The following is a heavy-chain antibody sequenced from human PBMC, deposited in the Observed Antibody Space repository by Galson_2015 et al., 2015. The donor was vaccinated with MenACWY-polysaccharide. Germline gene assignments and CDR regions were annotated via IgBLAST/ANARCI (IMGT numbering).Heavy chain of an antibody. CDR2: IYYSGTT. J-gene: IGHJ4*02. V-gene: IGHV4-31*03. CDR3: ARIAARPGYFDY. CDR1: GGSISSGGYY. D-gene: IGHD6-6*01. Sequence: TLSLTCTVSGGSISSGGYYWSWIRQHPGKGLEWIGYIYYSGTTYYNPSLKSRLTISVDTSKNQFSLKLRSVTAADTAVYYCARIAARPGYFDYWGQGTLVTVSS.